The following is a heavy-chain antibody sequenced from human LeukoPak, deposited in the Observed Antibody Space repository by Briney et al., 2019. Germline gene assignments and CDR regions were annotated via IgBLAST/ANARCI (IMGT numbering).Heavy chain of an antibody. CDR2: VIPIFGTA. CDR1: GGTFSSYA. Sequence: SVKVSCKASGGTFSSYAISWVRQAPGQGLEWMGGVIPIFGTANYAQKFQGGVTITADESTSTAYMELSSLRSEDTAVYYCARARERWLRLYAFDIWGQGTMVTVSS. CDR3: ARARERWLRLYAFDI. J-gene: IGHJ3*02. D-gene: IGHD5-24*01. V-gene: IGHV1-69*13.